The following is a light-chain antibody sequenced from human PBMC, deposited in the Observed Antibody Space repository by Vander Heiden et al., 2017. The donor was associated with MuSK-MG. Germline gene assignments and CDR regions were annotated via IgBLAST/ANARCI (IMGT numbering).Light chain of an antibody. Sequence: QSALTQPAPVSGSPGQSLTISCTGTSSDGVVYNYVSWYQQHPAKAPKLMIYDVSIRPSGVSNRFSGSESGNTASLTISGLQAEDEADYYGSSYTSSSPVVFGGGTKLTVL. J-gene: IGLJ2*01. CDR2: DVS. V-gene: IGLV2-14*01. CDR1: SSDGVVYNY. CDR3: SSYTSSSPVV.